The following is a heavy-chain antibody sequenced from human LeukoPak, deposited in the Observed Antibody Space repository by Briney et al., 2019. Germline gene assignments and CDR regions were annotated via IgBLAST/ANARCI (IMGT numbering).Heavy chain of an antibody. D-gene: IGHD3-22*01. V-gene: IGHV1-46*01. Sequence: ASVKVSCKASGYIFTNYYMHWVRQAPGQGLEWMGTINPSGGSTTYAQKFQGRVTMTRDTSTSTVYMELSSLRSDDTAVYYCARVDYYDSSGYYSMLYWGQGTLVTVSS. CDR1: GYIFTNYY. CDR3: ARVDYYDSSGYYSMLY. CDR2: INPSGGST. J-gene: IGHJ4*02.